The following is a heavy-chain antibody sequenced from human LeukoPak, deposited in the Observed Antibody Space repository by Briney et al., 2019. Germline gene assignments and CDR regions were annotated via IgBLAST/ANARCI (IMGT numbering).Heavy chain of an antibody. J-gene: IGHJ4*02. V-gene: IGHV5-51*01. Sequence: GESLKISCKGSGYSSTSYWIGWVRQMPGKGLEWMGIIYPGDSDTRYSPSFQGQVTISADKSISTAYLQWSSLKASDTAIYYCARHTREGASDTPFDYWGQGTLVTVSS. CDR2: IYPGDSDT. D-gene: IGHD2-15*01. CDR3: ARHTREGASDTPFDY. CDR1: GYSSTSYW.